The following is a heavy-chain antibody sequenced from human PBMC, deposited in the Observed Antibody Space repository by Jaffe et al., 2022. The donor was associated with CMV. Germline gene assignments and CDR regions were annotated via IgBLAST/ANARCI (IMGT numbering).Heavy chain of an antibody. D-gene: IGHD5-18*01. CDR3: ARGKDTIMVELDY. CDR2: ISSSGYFI. J-gene: IGHJ4*02. Sequence: EVQLVESGGGLVKPGGSLRLSCAASGFMFSTFTFNWVRLAPGKGLEWVSSISSSGYFIHYADSVKGRFTISRDNAKNLLFLQMNSLRAEDTAMYYCARGKDTIMVELDYWGQGTLVTVSS. CDR1: GFMFSTFT. V-gene: IGHV3-21*01.